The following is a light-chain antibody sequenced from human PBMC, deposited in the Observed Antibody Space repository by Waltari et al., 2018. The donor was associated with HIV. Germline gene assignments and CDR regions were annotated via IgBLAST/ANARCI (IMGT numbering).Light chain of an antibody. CDR2: GAS. CDR1: QSVSSN. CDR3: QQYINWPHT. V-gene: IGKV3-15*01. J-gene: IGKJ1*01. Sequence: EIVMLQSPATLSVSPGERATLSCRASQSVSSNLAWYQQKPGQAPRLLIYGASTRATGIPARFSGSGSGTEFTLTVSSLQSEDFAVYYCQQYINWPHTFGQGTKVEIK.